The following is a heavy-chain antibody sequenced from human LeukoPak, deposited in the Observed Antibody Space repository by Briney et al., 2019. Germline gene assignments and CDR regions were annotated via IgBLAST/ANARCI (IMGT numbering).Heavy chain of an antibody. CDR1: GFTFGDYA. CDR3: TRDRGLLQYFDY. D-gene: IGHD3-22*01. J-gene: IGHJ4*02. Sequence: PGGSLRLSCTTSGFTFGDYAMSWVRQAPGKGLEWVGFIRGKAYGGTTEYAASVKGRFTISRDDSKSIAYLQMNSLKTEDTAVYYCTRDRGLLQYFDYWGQGTLVTVSS. V-gene: IGHV3-49*04. CDR2: IRGKAYGGTT.